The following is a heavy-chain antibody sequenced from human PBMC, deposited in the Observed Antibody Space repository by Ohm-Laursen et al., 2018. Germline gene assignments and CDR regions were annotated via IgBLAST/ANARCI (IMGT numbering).Heavy chain of an antibody. Sequence: SLRLSCAAPGFTFSSYEMNWVRQAPGKGLEWVSYISSSGSTIYYADSVKGRFTISRDNAKNSLYLQMNRLRAEDTAVYYCARALSGSYYDFDYWGQGTLVTVSS. V-gene: IGHV3-48*03. CDR3: ARALSGSYYDFDY. CDR1: GFTFSSYE. J-gene: IGHJ4*02. D-gene: IGHD1-26*01. CDR2: ISSSGSTI.